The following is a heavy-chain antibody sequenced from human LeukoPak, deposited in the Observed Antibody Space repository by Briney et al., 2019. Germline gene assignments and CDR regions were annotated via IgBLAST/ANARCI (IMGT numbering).Heavy chain of an antibody. Sequence: ASVKVSCKASGYTFTGYYMHWVRQAPGQGLEWMGGIIPIFGTANYAQKLQGRVTMTTDTSTSTAYMELRSLRSDDTAVYYCARDLGYDILTGYYNFDYWGQGTLVTVSS. CDR3: ARDLGYDILTGYYNFDY. CDR1: GYTFTGYY. J-gene: IGHJ4*02. D-gene: IGHD3-9*01. CDR2: IIPIFGTA. V-gene: IGHV1-18*04.